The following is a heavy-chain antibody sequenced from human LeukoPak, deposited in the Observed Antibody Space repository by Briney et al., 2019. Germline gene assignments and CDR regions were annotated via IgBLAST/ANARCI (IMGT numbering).Heavy chain of an antibody. Sequence: KTSETLSLTCTVSGGSVSSYYWSWIRQPPGKGLEWIGYIKSSGSSNYNPSLKSRVTISMDTSKNQFSLSLNSVTAADTAVYYCARDGTVATNWFDPWGQGTLVTVSS. V-gene: IGHV4-59*02. CDR3: ARDGTVATNWFDP. CDR2: IKSSGSS. D-gene: IGHD5-12*01. J-gene: IGHJ5*02. CDR1: GGSVSSYY.